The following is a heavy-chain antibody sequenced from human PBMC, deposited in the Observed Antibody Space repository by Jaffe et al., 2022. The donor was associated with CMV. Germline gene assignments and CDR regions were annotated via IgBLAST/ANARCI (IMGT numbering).Heavy chain of an antibody. CDR3: ARGRRQGIRGPADDY. J-gene: IGHJ4*02. CDR1: GYTFTSYY. V-gene: IGHV1-46*01. Sequence: QVQLVQSGAEVKKPGASVKVSCKASGYTFTSYYMHWVRQAPGQGLEWMGIINPSGGSTSYAQKFQGRVTMTRDTSTSTVYMELSSLRSEDTAVYYCARGRRQGIRGPADDYWGQGTLVTVSS. CDR2: INPSGGST. D-gene: IGHD5-18*01.